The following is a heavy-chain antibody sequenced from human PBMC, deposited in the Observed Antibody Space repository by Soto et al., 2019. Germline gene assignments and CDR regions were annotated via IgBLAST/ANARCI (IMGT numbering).Heavy chain of an antibody. J-gene: IGHJ6*02. CDR1: GYTFTSYD. V-gene: IGHV1-8*01. Sequence: QVQLEQSGAEVKKPGASVKVSCKASGYTFTSYDINWVRQATGQGLEWMGWMNPNSGNTGYAQKFQGRVTMTRNTSISTVYTALSSLRSEDTAGYYCAREKRGMAVWGQGTTVTVSS. CDR2: MNPNSGNT. CDR3: AREKRGMAV.